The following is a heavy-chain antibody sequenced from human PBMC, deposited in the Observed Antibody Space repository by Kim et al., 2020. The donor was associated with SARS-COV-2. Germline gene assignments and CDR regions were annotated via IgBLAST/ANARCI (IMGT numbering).Heavy chain of an antibody. V-gene: IGHV4-39*01. J-gene: IGHJ3*02. CDR3: VRFDHDAFDI. CDR1: GVSISSTHYS. D-gene: IGHD3-9*01. Sequence: SETLSLTCTVSGVSISSTHYSWGWVRQPPGKGPEYIGTIVYSATYFNPFLKSRVTMPVDTSKNQVSLRLTSVTAADTALYYCVRFDHDAFDIWGQGTMVTVSS. CDR2: IVYSAT.